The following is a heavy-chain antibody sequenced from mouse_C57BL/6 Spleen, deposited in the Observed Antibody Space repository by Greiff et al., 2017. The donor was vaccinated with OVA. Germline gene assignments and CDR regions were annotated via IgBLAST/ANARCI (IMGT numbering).Heavy chain of an antibody. V-gene: IGHV1-55*01. Sequence: QVQLQQSGAELVKPGASVKMSCKASGYTFTSYWITWVKQRPGQGLEWIGDIYPGSGSTNYNEKFKSKATLTVDTSSSTAYMQLSSLTSEDSAVYYCAESYDGYYGAMDYWGQGTSVTVSS. J-gene: IGHJ4*01. D-gene: IGHD2-3*01. CDR2: IYPGSGST. CDR1: GYTFTSYW. CDR3: AESYDGYYGAMDY.